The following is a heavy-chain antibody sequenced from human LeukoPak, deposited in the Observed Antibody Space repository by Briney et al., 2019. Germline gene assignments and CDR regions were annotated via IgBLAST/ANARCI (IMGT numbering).Heavy chain of an antibody. CDR2: INPSGGST. J-gene: IGHJ1*01. Sequence: PGASVKVSCKTSGYTFTGYYIHWVRQAPGQGLEWMGIINPSGGSTSYAQKFQGRVTMTRDTSTSTVYMELSSLRSEDTAVYYCARYPNGDSFAEYFRHWGQGTLVTVSS. V-gene: IGHV1-46*01. CDR3: ARYPNGDSFAEYFRH. D-gene: IGHD4-17*01. CDR1: GYTFTGYY.